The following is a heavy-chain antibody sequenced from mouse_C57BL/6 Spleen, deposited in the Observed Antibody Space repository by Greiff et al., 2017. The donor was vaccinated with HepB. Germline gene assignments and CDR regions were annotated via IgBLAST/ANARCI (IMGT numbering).Heavy chain of an antibody. CDR2: ISDGGSYT. V-gene: IGHV5-4*01. J-gene: IGHJ2*01. D-gene: IGHD2-5*01. CDR1: GFTFSSYA. CDR3: ARDQSNPHYFDY. Sequence: EVMLVESGGGLVKPGGSLKLSCAASGFTFSSYAMPWVRQTPEKRLEWVATISDGGSYTYYPDNVKGRSTISRDNAKHNLYLQMSHLKSEDTAMYYCARDQSNPHYFDYWGQGTTLTVSS.